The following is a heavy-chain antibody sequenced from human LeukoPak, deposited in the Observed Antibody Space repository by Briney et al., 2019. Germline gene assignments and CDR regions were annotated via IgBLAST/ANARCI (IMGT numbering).Heavy chain of an antibody. V-gene: IGHV1-46*01. CDR2: INPSGGST. D-gene: IGHD6-13*01. Sequence: ASVKVSCKASGYTFTSYYMHWVRQAPGQGLEWMGIINPSGGSTSYAQKFQGRVTMTRDTSTSTVYMELRSLRSDDTAVYYCARETLKGIAAAGTKDYWGQGTLVTVSS. CDR1: GYTFTSYY. CDR3: ARETLKGIAAAGTKDY. J-gene: IGHJ4*02.